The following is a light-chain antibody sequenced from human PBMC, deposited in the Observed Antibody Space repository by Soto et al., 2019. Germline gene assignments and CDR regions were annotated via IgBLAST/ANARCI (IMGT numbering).Light chain of an antibody. CDR2: GAS. V-gene: IGKV3-20*01. J-gene: IGKJ2*01. Sequence: EIVLTQSPGTLSLSPGERATLSCRASQSVSSSSLAWYQQKPGQSPSLLIYGASSRATGLPDRFSGSGSGTDFTRTISRLEPEDCAVYYCQQYSSSPYTFGQGTKLEIK. CDR3: QQYSSSPYT. CDR1: QSVSSSS.